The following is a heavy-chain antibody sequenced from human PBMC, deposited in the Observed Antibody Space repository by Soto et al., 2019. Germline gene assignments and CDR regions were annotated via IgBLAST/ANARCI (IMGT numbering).Heavy chain of an antibody. CDR3: AGDSVAGAMDV. CDR1: GDSRSRYY. D-gene: IGHD6-19*01. V-gene: IGHV4-4*07. J-gene: IGHJ6*01. CDR2: IYISGST. Sequence: QVQLQESGPGLVKPSETLSLNCTVSGDSRSRYYWSWVRQSAGKGLEWIGRIYISGSTTYNPSLQSRVTMSLDTSKNQLSLKLNSVTAADTAVYDCAGDSVAGAMDVW.